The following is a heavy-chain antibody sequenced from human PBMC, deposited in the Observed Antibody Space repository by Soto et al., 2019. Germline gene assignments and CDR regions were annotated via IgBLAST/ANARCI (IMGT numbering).Heavy chain of an antibody. D-gene: IGHD6-13*01. V-gene: IGHV4-34*01. Sequence: PSETLSLTCTVSGGSISSYSWSWIRQPPGKGLAWIGEISHSGGSNYNPSLKSRVTISVDTSKNQFSLKLSSVTAADTAVYYCARGRKDYSSSWYVGWGQGTLVTVSS. J-gene: IGHJ4*02. CDR3: ARGRKDYSSSWYVG. CDR1: GGSISSYS. CDR2: ISHSGGS.